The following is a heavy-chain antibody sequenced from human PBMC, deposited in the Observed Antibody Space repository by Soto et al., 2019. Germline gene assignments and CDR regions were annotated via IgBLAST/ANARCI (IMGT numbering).Heavy chain of an antibody. CDR3: ARLPLQYPSYSSSWYRTDYYYGMDV. V-gene: IGHV4-39*01. D-gene: IGHD6-13*01. J-gene: IGHJ6*02. CDR1: GGSISSSSYY. CDR2: IYYSGST. Sequence: SETLSLTCTVSGGSISSSSYYWGWIRQPPGKGLEWIGSIYYSGSTYYNPSLKSRVTISVDTSKNQFSLKLSSVTAADPAVYYCARLPLQYPSYSSSWYRTDYYYGMDVWGQGTTVTVSS.